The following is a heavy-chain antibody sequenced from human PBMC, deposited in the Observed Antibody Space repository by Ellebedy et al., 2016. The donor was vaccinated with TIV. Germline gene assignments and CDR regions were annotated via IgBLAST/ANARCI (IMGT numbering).Heavy chain of an antibody. V-gene: IGHV1-2*02. CDR2: INPNSGGT. J-gene: IGHJ4*02. Sequence: AASVKVSCKTSGYTFTDYYIHWVRQAPGQGLEWMAWINPNSGGTNYAQKFQGRVTVTRDTSTVTAFLELSRLKSDDTAVYYCTRDLTNIVSGDYWGQGTLITVSS. D-gene: IGHD5/OR15-5a*01. CDR1: GYTFTDYY. CDR3: TRDLTNIVSGDY.